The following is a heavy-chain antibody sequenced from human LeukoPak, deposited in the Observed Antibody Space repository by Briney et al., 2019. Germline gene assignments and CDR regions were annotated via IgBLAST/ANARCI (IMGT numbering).Heavy chain of an antibody. J-gene: IGHJ6*04. D-gene: IGHD3-10*02. CDR2: ISSSGSNI. Sequence: GGSLRLSCAASGFTFSSYEMNWVRQAPGKGLEWVSYISSSGSNIYYADSVKGRFTISRDNAKNSLYLQMNSLRAEDTAVYYCAELGITMIGGVWGKGTTVTISS. CDR1: GFTFSSYE. CDR3: AELGITMIGGV. V-gene: IGHV3-48*03.